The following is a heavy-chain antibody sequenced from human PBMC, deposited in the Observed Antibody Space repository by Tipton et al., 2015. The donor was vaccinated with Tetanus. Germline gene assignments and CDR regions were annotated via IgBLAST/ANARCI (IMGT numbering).Heavy chain of an antibody. CDR2: ISYSSTSI. V-gene: IGHV3-48*02. J-gene: IGHJ6*02. D-gene: IGHD6-13*01. CDR1: GFSFRDFG. Sequence: SLRLSCAGSGFSFRDFGMNWVRQAPGKGLEWVSYISYSSTSIYYADSVKGRFVVSRDNAKNSLYLQMNTLRDDDTAIYYCARDRRSYIASAGYGMDVWGQGTPVTASS. CDR3: ARDRRSYIASAGYGMDV.